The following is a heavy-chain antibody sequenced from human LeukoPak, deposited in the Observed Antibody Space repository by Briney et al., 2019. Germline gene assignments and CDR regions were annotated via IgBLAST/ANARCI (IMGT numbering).Heavy chain of an antibody. CDR2: ISGSGGST. Sequence: GGSLRLSCAASGFTFSSYAMSWVRQAPGKGLEWVSAISGSGGSTYYADSVKGRFTISRDNSKNTLYLQMNSLRAEDTAVYYCAKDPNGYNQPEHDYRGQGTLVTVSS. D-gene: IGHD5-24*01. V-gene: IGHV3-23*01. CDR1: GFTFSSYA. CDR3: AKDPNGYNQPEHDY. J-gene: IGHJ4*02.